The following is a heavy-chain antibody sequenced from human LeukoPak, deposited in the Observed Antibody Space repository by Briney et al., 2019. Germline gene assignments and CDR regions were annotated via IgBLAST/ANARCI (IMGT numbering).Heavy chain of an antibody. CDR2: ISFDGSNK. CDR3: ARSPGIVAAVNQ. J-gene: IGHJ4*02. V-gene: IGHV3-30-3*01. Sequence: GGSLRLSCAASGFTFSTYALHWVRQAPGKGLERVALISFDGSNKYYADSVKGRFTISRDNTKNTVFLQMNSLRDEDTAAYYCARSPGIVAAVNQWGQGTLVTVSS. D-gene: IGHD6-13*01. CDR1: GFTFSTYA.